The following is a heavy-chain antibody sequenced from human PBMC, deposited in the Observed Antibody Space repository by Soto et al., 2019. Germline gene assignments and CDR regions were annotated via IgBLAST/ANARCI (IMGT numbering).Heavy chain of an antibody. Sequence: EVQLVESGGGLVQPGGSLRLSCAASGFTFSSYSMNWVRQAPGKGLEWVSYISSSSSTIYYADSVKGRFTISRDNAKNSLYLQMNSLRDEDMAVYYCARGAEPYVWGSYRYTHYWGQGTLVTVSS. J-gene: IGHJ4*02. CDR1: GFTFSSYS. V-gene: IGHV3-48*02. D-gene: IGHD3-16*02. CDR2: ISSSSSTI. CDR3: ARGAEPYVWGSYRYTHY.